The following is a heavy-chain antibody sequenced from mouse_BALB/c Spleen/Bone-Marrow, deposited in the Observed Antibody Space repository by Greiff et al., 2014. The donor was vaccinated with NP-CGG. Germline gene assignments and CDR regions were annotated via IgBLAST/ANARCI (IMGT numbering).Heavy chain of an antibody. V-gene: IGHV1-4*01. CDR3: ARGLRDWYFDV. D-gene: IGHD2-4*01. CDR1: GYTFTTYW. J-gene: IGHJ1*01. Sequence: QVNVKQSGPELATPGASVKMSCKASGYTFTTYWMHWIKLRPGQGLEWIGSINPNTDYTDYNQKFKDKATLTADKSSITAYMQQSSMTSEDSAVYYYARGLRDWYFDVWGAGTTVTVSS. CDR2: INPNTDYT.